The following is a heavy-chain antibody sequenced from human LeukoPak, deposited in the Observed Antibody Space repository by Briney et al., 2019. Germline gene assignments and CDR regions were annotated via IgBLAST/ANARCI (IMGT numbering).Heavy chain of an antibody. J-gene: IGHJ5*02. CDR1: GYSFTSYY. CDR3: ARGPPELESFCSGFDR. V-gene: IGHV1-46*01. Sequence: ASVKVSCKASGYSFTSYYMHWVRQAPRQGLEWMGFINPSGSSAAYAQKFQGRLTMTRDMFTSTDYMELTSLTSDDTAVYYCARGPPELESFCSGFDRWGQGTLVTASS. D-gene: IGHD1-1*01. CDR2: INPSGSSA.